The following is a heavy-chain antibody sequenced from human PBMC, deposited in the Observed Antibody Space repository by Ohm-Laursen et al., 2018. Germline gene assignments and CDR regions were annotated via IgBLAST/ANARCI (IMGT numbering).Heavy chain of an antibody. CDR3: VRGATMLRGVYETGY. CDR1: GYTFTDYY. Sequence: SVKVSCKASGYTFTDYYMHWVRQAPGQGLEWMGWINPNSGATNYAQKFQGRVTMTRDTSISTAYMGLGRLRSDDTAVYYCVRGATMLRGVYETGYWGQGTLITVSS. D-gene: IGHD3-10*01. CDR2: INPNSGAT. V-gene: IGHV1-2*02. J-gene: IGHJ4*02.